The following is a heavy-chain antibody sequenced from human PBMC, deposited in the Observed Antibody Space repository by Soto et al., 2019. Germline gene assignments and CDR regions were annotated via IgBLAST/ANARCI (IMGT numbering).Heavy chain of an antibody. CDR1: GYSFTSYW. J-gene: IGHJ6*01. CDR2: IYPGDSDT. D-gene: IGHD3-3*01. CDR3: ARQGPNDFMGG. Sequence: GESLKISCKGSGYSFTSYWIGWVRQMPGKGLEWMGIIYPGDSDTRDSPSFQGQVTISADKSTSTSYLQWRSLKASHRGMYYGARQGPNDFMGGWGQGTTVSVSS. V-gene: IGHV5-51*01.